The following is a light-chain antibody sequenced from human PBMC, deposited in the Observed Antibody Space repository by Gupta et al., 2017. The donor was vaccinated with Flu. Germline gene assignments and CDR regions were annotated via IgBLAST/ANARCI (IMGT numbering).Light chain of an antibody. CDR1: SSDVGGYNY. CDR3: SSYTSSSTE. Sequence: SALTQPASVSGSPGPSITSSCTGTSSDVGGYNYVSWYQQHPGKAPKLMIYEVSNRPSGVSNRFSGSKSGNTASLTLSGLQAEDEADYYCSSYTSSSTEFGGGTKLTVL. J-gene: IGLJ3*02. CDR2: EVS. V-gene: IGLV2-14*01.